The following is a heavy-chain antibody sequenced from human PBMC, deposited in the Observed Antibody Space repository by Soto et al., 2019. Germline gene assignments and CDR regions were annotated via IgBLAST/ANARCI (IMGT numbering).Heavy chain of an antibody. CDR3: ATIRVRGGPLRFED. D-gene: IGHD5-12*01. CDR2: VLPITGST. Sequence: QVQLVQSGAEVKKPGSSVKVSCKTSGGLFSVFAFNWVRQAPGHGLEWMGGVLPITGSTDYAQKFQGRLTITADRSTSTIYMELSRLTSDDTANYYCATIRVRGGPLRFEDGGQGTLLSVSS. V-gene: IGHV1-69*06. J-gene: IGHJ4*01. CDR1: GGLFSVFA.